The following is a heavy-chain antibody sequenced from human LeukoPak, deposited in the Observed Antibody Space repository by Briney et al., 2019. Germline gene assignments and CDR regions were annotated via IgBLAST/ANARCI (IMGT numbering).Heavy chain of an antibody. CDR2: ISGSGGST. CDR1: GFTFSSYA. D-gene: IGHD6-13*01. Sequence: GGSLRLSCAASGFTFSSYAMSWVRQAPGKGLEWVSAISGSGGSTYYADSVKGRFTISRDNSKNTLYLQMNSLRAEDTAVYYCARDSGSSWSFYYYYGMDVWGQGTTVTVSS. V-gene: IGHV3-23*01. CDR3: ARDSGSSWSFYYYYGMDV. J-gene: IGHJ6*02.